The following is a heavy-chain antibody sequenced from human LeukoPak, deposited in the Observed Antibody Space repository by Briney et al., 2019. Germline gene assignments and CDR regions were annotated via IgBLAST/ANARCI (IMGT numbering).Heavy chain of an antibody. V-gene: IGHV3-23*01. D-gene: IGHD3-10*01. CDR2: ISGSGGGT. J-gene: IGHJ4*02. CDR3: VKTYGAGSLYTPFDN. CDR1: GVTFSGYT. Sequence: GGSLRLSSAVSGVTFSGYTIGCGREAPGKGVEWVSAISGSGGGTYYADSVRGRFTISLDNSKNTLHCQMKSRIARDPALNYVVKTYGAGSLYTPFDNWGQGTLVTVSS.